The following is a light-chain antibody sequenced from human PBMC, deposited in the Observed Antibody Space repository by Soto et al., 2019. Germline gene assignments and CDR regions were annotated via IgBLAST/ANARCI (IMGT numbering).Light chain of an antibody. Sequence: QSVLTQPASVSGSPGQSITISCTGTSSDVGGYNYVSWYQLHPGKAPKLMVYEVSNRPSGVSNRFSGSKSGNTASLTISGLQAEDEADYYCSSYTSSTAYVFGMGTKVT. CDR2: EVS. CDR3: SSYTSSTAYV. V-gene: IGLV2-14*01. CDR1: SSDVGGYNY. J-gene: IGLJ1*01.